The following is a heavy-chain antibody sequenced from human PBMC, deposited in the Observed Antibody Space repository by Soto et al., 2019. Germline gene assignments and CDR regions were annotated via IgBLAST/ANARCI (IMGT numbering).Heavy chain of an antibody. CDR2: IFYSGTT. D-gene: IGHD1-1*01. J-gene: IGHJ6*02. CDR1: GDSIRSAAYY. Sequence: LSLTCTVSGDSIRSAAYYWSWIRQTPGKGLEWIGHIFYSGTTYYNPSLKSQLTISVDTSKNHFSLRLTSVTAADTAVYYCARDLWVEPELYYYGMDVWGQGTTVTVSS. V-gene: IGHV4-30-4*01. CDR3: ARDLWVEPELYYYGMDV.